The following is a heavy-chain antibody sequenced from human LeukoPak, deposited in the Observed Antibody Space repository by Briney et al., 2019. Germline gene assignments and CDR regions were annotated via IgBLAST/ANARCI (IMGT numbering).Heavy chain of an antibody. Sequence: GGSLRLSCAASGFTFSNAWMNWVRQPPGKGLEWVGRIKSKVDGGTTDYAAPGKGRFTISRDDSQNTVYLQMDSLKTEDTAVYYCVVDTSGYNYYFDYWGQGTLVTVSS. D-gene: IGHD3-22*01. V-gene: IGHV3-15*01. CDR2: IKSKVDGGTT. CDR1: GFTFSNAW. J-gene: IGHJ4*02. CDR3: VVDTSGYNYYFDY.